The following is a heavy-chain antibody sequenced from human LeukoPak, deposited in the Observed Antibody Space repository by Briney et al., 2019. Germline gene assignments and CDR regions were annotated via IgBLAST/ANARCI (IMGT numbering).Heavy chain of an antibody. Sequence: SVKVSCKASGGTFSSYAISWVRQAPGQGLEWMGRIIPIFGTANYAQKFQGRVTITTDESTSTACMELSSLRSKDTAVYYCARGHGDHEVYFDYWGQGTLVTVSS. J-gene: IGHJ4*02. CDR1: GGTFSSYA. V-gene: IGHV1-69*05. CDR3: ARGHGDHEVYFDY. D-gene: IGHD4-17*01. CDR2: IIPIFGTA.